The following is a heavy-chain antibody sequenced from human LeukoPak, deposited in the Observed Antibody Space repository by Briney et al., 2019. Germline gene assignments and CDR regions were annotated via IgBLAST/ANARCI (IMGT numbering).Heavy chain of an antibody. CDR1: GFTFSSYW. V-gene: IGHV3-7*03. CDR2: INHNGNVN. J-gene: IGHJ3*02. CDR3: AKVVCSSTSCYGGANAFDI. Sequence: GGSLRLSCAASGFTFSSYWMNWARQAPGKGLEWVASINHNGNVNYYVDSVKGRFTISRDNAKNSLYLQMSNLRAEDTAVYYCAKVVCSSTSCYGGANAFDIWGQGTMVTVSS. D-gene: IGHD2-2*01.